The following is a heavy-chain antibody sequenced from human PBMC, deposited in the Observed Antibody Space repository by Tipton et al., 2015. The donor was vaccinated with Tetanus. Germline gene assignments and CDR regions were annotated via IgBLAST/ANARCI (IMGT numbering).Heavy chain of an antibody. J-gene: IGHJ5*02. CDR3: ARGQLLSRDWFVP. Sequence: TLSLTCTVSGGSISSYYWTWIRQPAGKGLEWIGRLYTSGRTNYNPSLRSRVTISVDTSKNQFSLKLSSVTAADAAVYYCARGQLLSRDWFVPWGQGTLVTVSS. V-gene: IGHV4-4*07. D-gene: IGHD2-2*01. CDR1: GGSISSYY. CDR2: LYTSGRT.